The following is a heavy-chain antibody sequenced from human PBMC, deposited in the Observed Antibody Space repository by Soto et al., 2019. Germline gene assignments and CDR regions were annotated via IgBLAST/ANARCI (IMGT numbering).Heavy chain of an antibody. D-gene: IGHD1-26*01. CDR3: ARDPGSYRRLYWYFYL. J-gene: IGHJ2*01. CDR1: GGTFSSYA. Sequence: QVQLVQSGAEVKKPGSSVKVSCKASGGTFSSYAISWVRQAPGQGLEWMGGIIPIFGTANYAQKFQGRGTITADESTSTAYMELSSLRSVDTAVYYCARDPGSYRRLYWYFYLWGRGTLVTVSS. V-gene: IGHV1-69*01. CDR2: IIPIFGTA.